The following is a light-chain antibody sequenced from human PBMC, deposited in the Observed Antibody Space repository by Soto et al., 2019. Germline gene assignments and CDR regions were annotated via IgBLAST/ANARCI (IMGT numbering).Light chain of an antibody. CDR1: QSVNSN. J-gene: IGKJ1*01. Sequence: EIVMTQSPATLSVSPGERATLSCRASQSVNSNLAWYQQKPGQAPRLLIYGASTRATGVPARFSGSGSGTEFTRTVSSLQSEDFAVYFCQQYNNWPPFGQGTKVEIK. CDR3: QQYNNWPP. V-gene: IGKV3-15*01. CDR2: GAS.